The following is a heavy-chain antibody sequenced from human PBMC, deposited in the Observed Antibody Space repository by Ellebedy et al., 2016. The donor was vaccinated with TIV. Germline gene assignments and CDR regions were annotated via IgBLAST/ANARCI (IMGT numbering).Heavy chain of an antibody. CDR3: ARRAGAEFTRYFDF. J-gene: IGHJ2*01. Sequence: GGSLRLSXAASGFTFSSYDMHWVRQGADKGLERVSGIGTAGDTYYPDSVKGRFTISRENGKNSLYLQMNSLRAGDTAVYYCARRAGAEFTRYFDFWGRGTLVTVSS. D-gene: IGHD1-1*01. CDR1: GFTFSSYD. V-gene: IGHV3-13*01. CDR2: IGTAGDT.